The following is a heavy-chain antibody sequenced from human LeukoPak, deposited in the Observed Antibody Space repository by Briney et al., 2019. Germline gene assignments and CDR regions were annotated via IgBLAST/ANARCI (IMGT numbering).Heavy chain of an antibody. CDR2: INNSGST. CDR3: ARLGAGYSYGPRGFDY. D-gene: IGHD5-18*01. J-gene: IGHJ4*02. CDR1: GGSFSGYY. V-gene: IGHV4-34*01. Sequence: SETLSLTCAVYGGSFSGYYWSWIRQPPGKGLEWIGEINNSGSTNYNTTHKRRVTISVDTTKDQFTLKLSAVTAADTAVYYCARLGAGYSYGPRGFDYWGQGTLVTVSS.